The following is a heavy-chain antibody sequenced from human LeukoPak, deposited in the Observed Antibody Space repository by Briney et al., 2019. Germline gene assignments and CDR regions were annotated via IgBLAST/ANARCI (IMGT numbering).Heavy chain of an antibody. CDR3: ASQLVFRSPFDY. Sequence: GGSLRLSCAAYGFTFSAYSMNWVRQAPGKGLEWVSYISSSSSTIFYADSVKGRFITSRDNAKNSLYLQMNSLRDEDTAVYYCASQLVFRSPFDYWGQGTLVTVSS. V-gene: IGHV3-48*02. CDR1: GFTFSAYS. CDR2: ISSSSSTI. J-gene: IGHJ4*02.